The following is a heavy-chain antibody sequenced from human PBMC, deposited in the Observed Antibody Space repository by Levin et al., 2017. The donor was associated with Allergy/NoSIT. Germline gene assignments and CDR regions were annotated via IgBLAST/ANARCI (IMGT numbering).Heavy chain of an antibody. Sequence: GGSLRLSCAASGFTVRDSFMSWVRQAPGKGLEWVSILYTAGSGGSTYYADSVRGRFTISRDDPKNTLFLEMNGLRADDTAVYYCARVITHYFDLWGQGTLLTVSS. D-gene: IGHD1-14*01. V-gene: IGHV3-53*01. CDR1: GFTVRDSF. CDR3: ARVITHYFDL. J-gene: IGHJ4*02. CDR2: LYTAGSGGST.